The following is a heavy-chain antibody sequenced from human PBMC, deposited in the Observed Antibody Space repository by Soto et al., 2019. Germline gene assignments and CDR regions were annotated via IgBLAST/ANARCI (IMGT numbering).Heavy chain of an antibody. CDR2: MYSGGST. J-gene: IGHJ4*02. CDR1: GFTVSSNY. Sequence: PGGSLRLSCAASGFTVSSNYMNWVRQAPGKGLEWVSVMYSGGSTYYADSVKGRFTISRDDSNNRLYLQMNSLRAEDTAVYFCAHVTPYNYFDYWGQGTLVTVSS. V-gene: IGHV3-66*01. CDR3: AHVTPYNYFDY. D-gene: IGHD3-16*01.